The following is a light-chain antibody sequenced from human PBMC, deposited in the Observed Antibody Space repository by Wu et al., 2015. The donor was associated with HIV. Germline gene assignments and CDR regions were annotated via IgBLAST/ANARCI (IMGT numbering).Light chain of an antibody. J-gene: IGKJ4*01. V-gene: IGKV3-15*01. CDR2: GAS. CDR3: QQYQNWPPIT. CDR1: ESVKNN. Sequence: EIVMTQSPATLSVSPGERATLSCRASESVKNNLAWYQQKPGQAPRLLIYGASTRATGIPVRFSGSGFATDFTLIIDSLESEDFAVYYCQQYQNWPPITFGGGTKVEIK.